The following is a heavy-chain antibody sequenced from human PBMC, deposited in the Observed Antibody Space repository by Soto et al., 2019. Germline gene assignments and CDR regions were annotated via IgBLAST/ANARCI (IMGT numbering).Heavy chain of an antibody. Sequence: GGSLRLSCVASGFIFSNAWMYWVRQAPGKGLEWVGRIKTKTEGGTTDYAAPVKGRFTISRDDSKNTLYLQMNSLKTEDTAVPAAVTELSFRANWF. D-gene: IGHD1-7*01. CDR3: VTELSFRANWF. J-gene: IGHJ5*01. CDR2: IKTKTEGGTT. V-gene: IGHV3-15*01. CDR1: GFIFSNAW.